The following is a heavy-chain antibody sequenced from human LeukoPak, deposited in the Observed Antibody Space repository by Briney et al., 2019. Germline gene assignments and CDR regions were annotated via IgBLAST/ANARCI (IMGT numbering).Heavy chain of an antibody. J-gene: IGHJ4*02. CDR1: GGSISSGGYY. V-gene: IGHV4-31*03. CDR2: IYYSGST. D-gene: IGHD5-18*01. CDR3: ARGDTAMVFRR. Sequence: SETLSLTCTVSGGSISSGGYYWSWIRQHPGKGLEWIGYIYYSGSTYYNPSLKSRVTISVDTSKNQFSLKLSSVTAADTAVYYCARGDTAMVFRRWGQGTLVTVSS.